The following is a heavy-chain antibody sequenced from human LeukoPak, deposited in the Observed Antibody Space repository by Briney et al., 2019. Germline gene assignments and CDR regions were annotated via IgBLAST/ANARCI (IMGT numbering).Heavy chain of an antibody. V-gene: IGHV4-4*08. CDR2: IYTSGST. Sequence: SETLSLTCAVSGGSISSYYWSWIRQPPGKGLEWIGRIYTSGSTNYNPSLKSRVTISVDTSKNQFSLKLSSVTAADTAVYYCAGFCSTSCYYNYYYMDVWGKGTTVTISS. J-gene: IGHJ6*03. CDR1: GGSISSYY. CDR3: AGFCSTSCYYNYYYMDV. D-gene: IGHD2-2*01.